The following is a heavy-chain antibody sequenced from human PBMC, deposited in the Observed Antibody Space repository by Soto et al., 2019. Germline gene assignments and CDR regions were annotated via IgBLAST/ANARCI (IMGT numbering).Heavy chain of an antibody. CDR3: AKDMKWGGMTTIHYFDS. Sequence: PGGSLRLSCVASGFTVDDYAMHWVRQTPGKGLEWVSWISANGDNVDYADSIKGRFTISRDNAKNSLFLQMNSLRPEDTALYYCAKDMKWGGMTTIHYFDSWGQGTQVTVSS. V-gene: IGHV3-9*01. CDR2: ISANGDNV. D-gene: IGHD4-17*01. CDR1: GFTVDDYA. J-gene: IGHJ4*02.